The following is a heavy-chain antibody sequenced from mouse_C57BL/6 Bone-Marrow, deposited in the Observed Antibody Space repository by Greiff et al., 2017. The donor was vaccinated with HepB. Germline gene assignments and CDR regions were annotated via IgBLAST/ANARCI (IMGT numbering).Heavy chain of an antibody. Sequence: VQLKESGPVLVKPGASVKMSCKASGYTFTDYYMNWVKQSHGKSLEWIGVINPYNGGTSYNQKFKGKATLTVDKSSSTAYMELNSLTSEDSAVYYCARWGYGSSYQFAYWGQGTLVTVSA. J-gene: IGHJ3*01. CDR2: INPYNGGT. CDR3: ARWGYGSSYQFAY. V-gene: IGHV1-19*01. D-gene: IGHD1-1*01. CDR1: GYTFTDYY.